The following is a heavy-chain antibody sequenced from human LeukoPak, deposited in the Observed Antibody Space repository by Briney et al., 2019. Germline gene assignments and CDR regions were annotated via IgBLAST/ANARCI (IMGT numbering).Heavy chain of an antibody. V-gene: IGHV3-30*02. D-gene: IGHD3-22*01. CDR1: GFTFTSYG. CDR3: AKDQFTRISCDGHPAH. CDR2: IHFDGSTK. Sequence: SGGSLRLSCAASGFTFTSYGMHWVRQAPGKGMEWVAFIHFDGSTKYSGDSVKGRFTVSRDNSKNTLYLQMNSLRPEDTAVYYCAKDQFTRISCDGHPAHWGQGTLVTVSS. J-gene: IGHJ4*02.